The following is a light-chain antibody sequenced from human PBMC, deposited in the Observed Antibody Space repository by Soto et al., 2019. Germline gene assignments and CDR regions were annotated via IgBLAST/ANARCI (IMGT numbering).Light chain of an antibody. CDR1: SSDVGDYKY. J-gene: IGLJ2*01. CDR3: SSYTSRTTVV. Sequence: QSALTQPASVSGSPGQSITISCTGPSSDVGDYKYVSWYQQHPGKAPKLMIYDVSSRPSGVSNRFSGSKSGNTASLTSSGLQAEDEADYYCSSYTSRTTVVFGGGTKLTVL. CDR2: DVS. V-gene: IGLV2-14*01.